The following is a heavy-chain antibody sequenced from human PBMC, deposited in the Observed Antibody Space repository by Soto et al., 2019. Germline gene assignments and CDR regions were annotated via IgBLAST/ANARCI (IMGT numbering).Heavy chain of an antibody. CDR1: GFTFDDYA. Sequence: EVQLVESGGGLVQPGRSLRLSCAASGFTFDDYAMHWVRQAPGKGLKWVSGISWNSGSIGYADSVKGRFTISRDNAKNSLYLQMNSLRAEDTALYYCAKDMGGLYFDYWGQGTLVTVSS. V-gene: IGHV3-9*01. D-gene: IGHD1-26*01. CDR2: ISWNSGSI. J-gene: IGHJ4*02. CDR3: AKDMGGLYFDY.